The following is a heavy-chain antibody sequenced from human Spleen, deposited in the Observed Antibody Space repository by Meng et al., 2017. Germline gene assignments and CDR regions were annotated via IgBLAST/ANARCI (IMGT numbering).Heavy chain of an antibody. V-gene: IGHV4-4*02. CDR1: GGAISRSNW. Sequence: VQLKECGPGLVNAVGTLSLSGGVSGGAISRSNWWSWVRQPPGKGLEWIGEIYHSGSTNYNPSLKNRVTISVDKSTNQFYLRLSSVTAADTAVYYCARDGSPTTSTVINDRSGFAPWGQGTLVTVSS. CDR3: ARDGSPTTSTVINDRSGFAP. CDR2: IYHSGST. J-gene: IGHJ5*02. D-gene: IGHD4-23*01.